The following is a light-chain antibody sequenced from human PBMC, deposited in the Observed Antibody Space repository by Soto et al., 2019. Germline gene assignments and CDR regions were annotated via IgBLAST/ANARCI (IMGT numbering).Light chain of an antibody. Sequence: EIVMTQSPDTLSLSPGERATLSCRASQSVTRNYLAWYQQKPGLAPRLLIYDASSRATGIPDRFSGRGAGTDFTLTISRLEPEDFAVYYCQQYGSSPGTFGQGTKVDIK. V-gene: IGKV3D-20*01. J-gene: IGKJ2*01. CDR1: QSVTRNY. CDR2: DAS. CDR3: QQYGSSPGT.